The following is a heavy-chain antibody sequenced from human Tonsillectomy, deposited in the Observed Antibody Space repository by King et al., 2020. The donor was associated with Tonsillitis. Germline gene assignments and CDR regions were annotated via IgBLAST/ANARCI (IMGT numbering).Heavy chain of an antibody. CDR2: ISSSSSYI. J-gene: IGHJ1*01. CDR1: GFTFSSYS. CDR3: ARDPGLAEYFQH. Sequence: VQLVESGGGLVKPGGSLRLSCAASGFTFSSYSMNWVRQAPGKGLEWVSSISSSSSYIYYADSVKGRFTISRDNAKNSLYLQMNSLRAEDTAVYYCARDPGLAEYFQHWGQGTLVTVSS. V-gene: IGHV3-21*01.